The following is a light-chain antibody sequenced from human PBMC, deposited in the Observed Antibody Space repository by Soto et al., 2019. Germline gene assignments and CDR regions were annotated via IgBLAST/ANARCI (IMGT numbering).Light chain of an antibody. Sequence: DIVMTQSPLSLPVTPGEPATLSCRASQTVNNNYVAWYQQKPGQAPRLLIHGASSRATGIPDRFSGSGSGTDFTLTISRLEPEDFALYYCQQYSSSPRTFGQGTKVDIK. J-gene: IGKJ1*01. V-gene: IGKV3-20*01. CDR3: QQYSSSPRT. CDR1: QTVNNNY. CDR2: GAS.